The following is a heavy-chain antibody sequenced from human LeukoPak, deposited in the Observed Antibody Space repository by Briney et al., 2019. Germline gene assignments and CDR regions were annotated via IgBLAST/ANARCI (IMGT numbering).Heavy chain of an antibody. D-gene: IGHD1-26*01. J-gene: IGHJ4*02. CDR2: IRNDGSIK. CDR1: GFTFSNYG. CDR3: AKDLSLIVGGPGY. Sequence: PGGSLRLSCTASGFTFSNYGMHWVRQAPGKGLEWVAFIRNDGSIKYYADSVKGRFTISRDNSKNTLYLQMNSLRAEDTAVYYCAKDLSLIVGGPGYWGQGTLVTVSS. V-gene: IGHV3-30*02.